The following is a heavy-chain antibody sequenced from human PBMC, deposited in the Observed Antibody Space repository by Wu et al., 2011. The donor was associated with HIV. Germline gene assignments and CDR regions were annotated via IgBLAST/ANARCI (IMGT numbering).Heavy chain of an antibody. CDR2: IIPLFGTT. CDR3: ANFGPVGALDV. J-gene: IGHJ3*01. CDR1: GGTFNSYV. Sequence: AEVKKPGSSVKVSCKASGGTFNSYVLNWVRQAPGQGLEWMGAIIPLFGTTNYAQMFQGRVTITTDDSTSTAYMELSSLRSDDTAVYFCANFGPVGALDVWGQGTMVIVAS. V-gene: IGHV1-69*05. D-gene: IGHD2-15*01.